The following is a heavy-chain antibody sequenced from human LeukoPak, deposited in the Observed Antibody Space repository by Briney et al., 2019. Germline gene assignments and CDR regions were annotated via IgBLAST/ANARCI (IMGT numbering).Heavy chain of an antibody. CDR3: ARDSSGEATYGSGSYEDY. D-gene: IGHD3-10*01. Sequence: GGSLRLSCAASGFTFSSYAMHWVRQAPGKGLEWVAVISYDGSNKYYADSVKGRFTISRDNSKNTLYLQMNSLRAEDTAVYYCARDSSGEATYGSGSYEDYWGQGTLVTVSS. V-gene: IGHV3-30-3*01. J-gene: IGHJ4*02. CDR1: GFTFSSYA. CDR2: ISYDGSNK.